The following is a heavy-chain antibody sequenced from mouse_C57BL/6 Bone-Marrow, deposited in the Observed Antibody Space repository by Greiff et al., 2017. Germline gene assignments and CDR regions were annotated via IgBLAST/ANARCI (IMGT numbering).Heavy chain of an antibody. CDR3: AKGGQWKAMDY. CDR2: IYPGCGNT. J-gene: IGHJ4*01. CDR1: GYSFTSYY. D-gene: IGHD3-3*01. Sequence: QVQLQQSGPELVKPGASVKISCTASGYSFTSYYIHWVKQRPGQGLEWIGWIYPGCGNTKDNEKFQGKATLTADTSSSTAYMQYSSLTSEDSAVYYGAKGGQWKAMDYWGQGTSVTDSS. V-gene: IGHV1-66*01.